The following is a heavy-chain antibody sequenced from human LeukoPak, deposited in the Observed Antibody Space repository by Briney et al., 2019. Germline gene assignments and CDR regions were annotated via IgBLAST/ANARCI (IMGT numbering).Heavy chain of an antibody. J-gene: IGHJ4*02. V-gene: IGHV1-2*02. Sequence: ASVKVSCKASGYTFTGYYMHWVRQAPGQGLEWMGWINPNSGGTNYAQKFQGRVTMTRDTSISTAYMELSRLRSDDTAVYYCAREFQDIVVVPAAPGDYWGQETLVTVSS. D-gene: IGHD2-2*01. CDR3: AREFQDIVVVPAAPGDY. CDR1: GYTFTGYY. CDR2: INPNSGGT.